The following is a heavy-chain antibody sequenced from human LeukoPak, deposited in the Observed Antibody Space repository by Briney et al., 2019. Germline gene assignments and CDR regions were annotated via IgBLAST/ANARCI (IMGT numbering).Heavy chain of an antibody. J-gene: IGHJ5*02. V-gene: IGHV4-34*01. D-gene: IGHD1-14*01. CDR1: GGSFSGYY. CDR2: INHSGST. Sequence: SETLSLTCAVSGGSFSGYYWSWIRQPPGKGLEWIGEINHSGSTNYNPSLKSRVTISVDTSKNQFSLKLSSVTAADTAVYYCARITPRALKTANNWFDPWGQGTLVTVSS. CDR3: ARITPRALKTANNWFDP.